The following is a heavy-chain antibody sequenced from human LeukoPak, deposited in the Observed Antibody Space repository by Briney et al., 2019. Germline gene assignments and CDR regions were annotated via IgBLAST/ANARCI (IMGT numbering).Heavy chain of an antibody. V-gene: IGHV5-51*01. CDR2: IYPGDSDT. D-gene: IGHD2/OR15-2a*01. J-gene: IGHJ5*02. CDR3: ARVYEDCTSTTCYHGWFDP. CDR1: GYSFPTSW. Sequence: PGESLQISCKGSGYSFPTSWMGWVRQTPGKGLEWMGIIYPGDSDTRYSPSFQGQVTISVDTSINTVYLQWSSLRASDTAMYYCARVYEDCTSTTCYHGWFDPWGQGTLVTVSS.